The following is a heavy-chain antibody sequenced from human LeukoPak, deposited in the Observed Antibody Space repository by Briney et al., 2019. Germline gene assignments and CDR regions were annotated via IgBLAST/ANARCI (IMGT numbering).Heavy chain of an antibody. CDR3: EREDDDWGPNTLDV. D-gene: IGHD7-27*01. CDR2: IDSGSGNI. V-gene: IGHV3-48*02. CDR1: GFTFRSHS. J-gene: IGHJ3*01. Sequence: QPGGSLRLSCAASGFTFRSHSMNWVRQAPGKGLEWLSYIDSGSGNIYYRDSVKGRFTISRDNAQDSLYLQMDSLRDEDTAVYYCEREDDDWGPNTLDVWGQGTVVTVSS.